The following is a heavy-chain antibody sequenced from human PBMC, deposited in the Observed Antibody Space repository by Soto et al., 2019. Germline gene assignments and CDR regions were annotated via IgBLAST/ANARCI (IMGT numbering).Heavy chain of an antibody. Sequence: PGGSLRLSCAASGFTFSSYAMSWVRQAPGKGLEWVSAISGSGGSTYYADSVKGRFTISRDNSKNTLYLQMNSLRAEDTAVYYCAKDDTVLGPPVYYYGMDVWGQGTTVTVSS. J-gene: IGHJ6*02. V-gene: IGHV3-23*01. CDR3: AKDDTVLGPPVYYYGMDV. CDR1: GFTFSSYA. CDR2: ISGSGGST. D-gene: IGHD4-17*01.